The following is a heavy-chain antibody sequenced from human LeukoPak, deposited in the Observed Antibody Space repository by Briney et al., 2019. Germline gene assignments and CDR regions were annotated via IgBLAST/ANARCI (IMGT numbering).Heavy chain of an antibody. V-gene: IGHV1-69*05. CDR1: GGTFSSYA. CDR2: IIPIFGTA. D-gene: IGHD2-15*01. J-gene: IGHJ4*02. CDR3: ARDGVGLSTYDY. Sequence: ASVKVSCKASGGTFSSYAISWVRQAPGQGLEWMGGIIPIFGTANYAQKFQGRVTITTDESTSTAYMELSSLRSDDTAVYYCARDGVGLSTYDYWGQGTLVTVSS.